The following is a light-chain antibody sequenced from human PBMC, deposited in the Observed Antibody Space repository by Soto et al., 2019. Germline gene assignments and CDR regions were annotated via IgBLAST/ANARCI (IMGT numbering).Light chain of an antibody. V-gene: IGKV3-15*01. Sequence: IVMTKSPATLSVSPGERATLSCRASQSVSSNLAWYQQKPGQAPRLLIYGASTRATGIPARFSGSESGTEFSLTISSLQSEDFAVYYCQQYNNWPPYTFGQGTKLEIK. J-gene: IGKJ2*01. CDR2: GAS. CDR1: QSVSSN. CDR3: QQYNNWPPYT.